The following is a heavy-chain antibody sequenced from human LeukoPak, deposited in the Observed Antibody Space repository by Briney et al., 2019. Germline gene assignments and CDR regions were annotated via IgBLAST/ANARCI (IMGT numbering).Heavy chain of an antibody. D-gene: IGHD3-10*01. Sequence: PGGSLRLSCAASGLTFSDYFMNWVRQAPGKGLEWVSYISSSSNIIYYADSVKGRFIISRDNAKNSLFLQMNSLRDEDTAVYYCAREGFYGSGGGADFDYWGQGTLVTVSS. CDR3: AREGFYGSGGGADFDY. V-gene: IGHV3-48*02. J-gene: IGHJ4*02. CDR2: ISSSSNII. CDR1: GLTFSDYF.